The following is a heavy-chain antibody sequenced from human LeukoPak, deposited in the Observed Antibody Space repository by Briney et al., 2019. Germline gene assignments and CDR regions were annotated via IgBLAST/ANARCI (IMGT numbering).Heavy chain of an antibody. V-gene: IGHV3-74*01. D-gene: IGHD3-22*01. CDR1: GFTFSRYW. J-gene: IGHJ1*01. CDR3: ARAPSEVGGYYPEYFRH. Sequence: GGSLRLSCEASGFTFSRYWMHWVRQAPGKGLVWVSRIKSDGKTNYADSVKGRFTISRDNAKNTVALQMDSLRAEDTGVYYCARAPSEVGGYYPEYFRHWGQGTLVTVSS. CDR2: IKSDGKT.